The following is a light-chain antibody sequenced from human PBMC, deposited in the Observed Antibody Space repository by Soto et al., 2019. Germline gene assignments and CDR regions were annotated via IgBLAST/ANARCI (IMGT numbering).Light chain of an antibody. Sequence: EIVLTQSPGTLSLSPGESAALSCRASQSVTSNYLVWYRQKPGQAPRLLIYAISSRAAGIPDRFNGSGSGTDFTLTITRLEPEDAAVYYCQQHSNSPWTFGQGTRVEF. CDR3: QQHSNSPWT. J-gene: IGKJ1*01. CDR1: QSVTSNY. V-gene: IGKV3D-20*02. CDR2: AIS.